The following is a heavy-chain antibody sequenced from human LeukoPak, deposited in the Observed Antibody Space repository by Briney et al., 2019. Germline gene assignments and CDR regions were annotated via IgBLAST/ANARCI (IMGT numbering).Heavy chain of an antibody. D-gene: IGHD3-22*01. Sequence: GGSLRLSCAASGFTFSSYAMSWVRQAPGKGLEWVSAISGSGGSTYYADSVKGRFTISRDNSKNTLYLEMNSLRAEDTALYYCATENYYDSSGHHKTFDYWGQGTLVTVSS. CDR2: ISGSGGST. CDR1: GFTFSSYA. CDR3: ATENYYDSSGHHKTFDY. V-gene: IGHV3-23*01. J-gene: IGHJ4*02.